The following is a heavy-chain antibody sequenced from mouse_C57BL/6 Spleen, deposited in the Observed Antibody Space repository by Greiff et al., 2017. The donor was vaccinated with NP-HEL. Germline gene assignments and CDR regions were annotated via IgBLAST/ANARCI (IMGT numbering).Heavy chain of an antibody. CDR3: ARDYGSSPRFAY. CDR1: GYAFSSSW. V-gene: IGHV1-82*01. CDR2: IYPGDGDT. D-gene: IGHD1-1*01. J-gene: IGHJ3*01. Sequence: VQGVESGPELVKPGASVKISCKASGYAFSSSWMNWVKQRPGKGLEWIGRIYPGDGDTNYNGKFKGKATLTADKSSSTAYMQLSSLTSEDSAVYFCARDYGSSPRFAYWGQGTLVTVSA.